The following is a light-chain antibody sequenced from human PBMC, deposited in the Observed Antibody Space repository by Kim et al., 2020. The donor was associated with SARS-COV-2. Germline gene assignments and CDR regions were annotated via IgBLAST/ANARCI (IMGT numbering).Light chain of an antibody. J-gene: IGKJ4*01. CDR1: ESISSY. Sequence: ATVGDRVTITCRESESISSYLNWYQQKPGKAPKLLIYAASSLQSGVPSRFSGSGSGTDFTLTISSLQPEDFATYYCQQSYSTPLTFGGGTKVDIK. V-gene: IGKV1-39*01. CDR3: QQSYSTPLT. CDR2: AAS.